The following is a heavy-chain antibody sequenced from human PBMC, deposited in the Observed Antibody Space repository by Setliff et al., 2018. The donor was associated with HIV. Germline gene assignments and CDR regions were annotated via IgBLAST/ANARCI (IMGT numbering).Heavy chain of an antibody. CDR3: ARGTQGSGKTPYDY. CDR1: GFTFSSHS. V-gene: IGHV3-48*01. J-gene: IGHJ4*02. D-gene: IGHD3-10*01. Sequence: GGSLRLSCAASGFTFSSHSMNWVRHAPGKGLEWLSYISSSTTNIYYADSVRDRFTISRDNAKNSLYLQMNSLRFEDTAVYYCARGTQGSGKTPYDYWGQGTLVTVSS. CDR2: ISSSTTNI.